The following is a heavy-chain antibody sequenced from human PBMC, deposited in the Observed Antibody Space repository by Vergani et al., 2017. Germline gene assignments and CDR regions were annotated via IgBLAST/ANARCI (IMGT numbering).Heavy chain of an antibody. Sequence: QVQLQESGPGLVKPSETLSLTCTVSGGSISSYYWSWIRQPAGKGLRWIGRSYTSGSTNYNPSLKSRVTRSVDTSKNQFSLKLSSVTAADTAVYYFARGVAVAGYYYYYYMDFWGKGTTVTVSS. J-gene: IGHJ6*03. CDR3: ARGVAVAGYYYYYYMDF. CDR2: SYTSGST. V-gene: IGHV4-4*07. CDR1: GGSISSYY. D-gene: IGHD6-19*01.